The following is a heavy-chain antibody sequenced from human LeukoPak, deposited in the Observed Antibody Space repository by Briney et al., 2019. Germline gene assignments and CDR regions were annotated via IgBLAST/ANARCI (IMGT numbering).Heavy chain of an antibody. D-gene: IGHD1-14*01. CDR2: ISAYNGNT. CDR3: ARDQAEGRAQPTLRRFDY. V-gene: IGHV1-18*04. Sequence: ASVKVSCKASGYTFTSYGISGVRQAPGQGLEWMGWISAYNGNTNYAQKLQGRVTMTTDTSTSTAYMELRSLRSDDTAVYYCARDQAEGRAQPTLRRFDYWGQGTLVTVSS. CDR1: GYTFTSYG. J-gene: IGHJ4*02.